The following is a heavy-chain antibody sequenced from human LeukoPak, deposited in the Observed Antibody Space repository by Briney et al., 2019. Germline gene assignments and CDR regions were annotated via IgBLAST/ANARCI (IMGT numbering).Heavy chain of an antibody. CDR3: ARYMVRGVKGFDY. CDR1: GYTFTVYY. Sequence: GASLKVSCKASGYTFTVYYMHWVRQAPGQGLEWMGWINPNSGGTNYAQKFQGRVTMTRDTSISTAYMELSRLRSDDTAVYYCARYMVRGVKGFDYWGQGTLVTVSS. CDR2: INPNSGGT. V-gene: IGHV1-2*02. J-gene: IGHJ4*02. D-gene: IGHD3-10*01.